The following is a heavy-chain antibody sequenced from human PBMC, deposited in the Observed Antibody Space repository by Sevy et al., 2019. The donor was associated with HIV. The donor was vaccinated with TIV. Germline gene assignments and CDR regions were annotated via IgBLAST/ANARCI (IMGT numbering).Heavy chain of an antibody. V-gene: IGHV1-8*01. CDR3: ARIDSSGYMGNFDY. Sequence: ASVKVSCKSSGYTFTTYDINWVRQATGQGLEWMGWMNPNSGNTGYAQKFQGRVTMTSNTSTSTAYMELSSLRSEDTAVYYCARIDSSGYMGNFDYWGQGTLVTVSS. CDR2: MNPNSGNT. J-gene: IGHJ4*02. CDR1: GYTFTTYD. D-gene: IGHD3-22*01.